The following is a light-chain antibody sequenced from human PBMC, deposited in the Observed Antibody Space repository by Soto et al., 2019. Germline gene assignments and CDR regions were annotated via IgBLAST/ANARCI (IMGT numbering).Light chain of an antibody. Sequence: SVLTQPPSASGSPGQSVTISCIGTSSDVGRYNYVSWYQHHPGKAPKLIIYEVTKRPSGVPDRFSGSKSGNTASLTVSGLQAEDEADYYCQSYDSNLSALVFGTGTKVTIL. CDR1: SSDVGRYNY. J-gene: IGLJ1*01. CDR2: EVT. CDR3: QSYDSNLSALV. V-gene: IGLV2-8*01.